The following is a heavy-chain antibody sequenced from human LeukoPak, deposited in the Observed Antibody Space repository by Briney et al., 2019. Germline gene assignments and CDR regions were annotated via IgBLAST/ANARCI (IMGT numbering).Heavy chain of an antibody. Sequence: GAXXKVSCKASGYTFSTNYMHWVRQAPGQGLEWMGKINPSGGSTSSAQKFQGRVTMTTDTSTGTGYMELSSLRSEDTAVYYCARDPQSWGQGTLVTVSS. CDR1: GYTFSTNY. J-gene: IGHJ5*02. CDR2: INPSGGST. CDR3: ARDPQS. V-gene: IGHV1-46*01.